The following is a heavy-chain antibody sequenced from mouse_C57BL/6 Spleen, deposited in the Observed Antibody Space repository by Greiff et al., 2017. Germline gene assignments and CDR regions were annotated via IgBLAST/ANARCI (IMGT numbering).Heavy chain of an antibody. CDR3: ARHEGFYFGY. V-gene: IGHV5-6*01. CDR1: GFTFSSYG. D-gene: IGHD3-3*01. J-gene: IGHJ2*01. CDR2: ISSGGSYT. Sequence: EVMLVESGGDLVKPGGSLKLSCAASGFTFSSYGMPWVRQTPDKRLEWVATISSGGSYTYYPDSVKGRFTISRDNAKNTQYLQMSSLKSEDTAMYCCARHEGFYFGYWGKGTTLTVSS.